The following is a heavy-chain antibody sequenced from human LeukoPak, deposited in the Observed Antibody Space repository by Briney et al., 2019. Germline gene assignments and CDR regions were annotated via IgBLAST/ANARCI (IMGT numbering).Heavy chain of an antibody. CDR3: ARRGPPDGNYGNWIDP. CDR2: IQNDGVNE. Sequence: PGGSLRLSCAASGFSLRTYGIHWVRQAPVRGLEWVATIQNDGVNEYYADSVKGRFTISRDISKNILYLQMNSLTVDDTALYYCARRGPPDGNYGNWIDPWGQGTLVTVSS. D-gene: IGHD3-22*01. V-gene: IGHV3-30*19. J-gene: IGHJ5*02. CDR1: GFSLRTYG.